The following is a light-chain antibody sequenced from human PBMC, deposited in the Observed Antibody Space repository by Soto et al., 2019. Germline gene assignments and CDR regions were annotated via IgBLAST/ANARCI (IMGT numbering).Light chain of an antibody. CDR1: QSLVHYYGNTY. Sequence: DVVLIQTPLSSPVTLGQPASISCRSSQSLVHYYGNTYLSWLHQRPGHPPRLLIYGVSKRLSGVPDRFSGSGAATEFTLKISRVEPEDVGIYYCMQATHFPRTFGQGTKVEIK. CDR2: GVS. V-gene: IGKV2-24*01. J-gene: IGKJ1*01. CDR3: MQATHFPRT.